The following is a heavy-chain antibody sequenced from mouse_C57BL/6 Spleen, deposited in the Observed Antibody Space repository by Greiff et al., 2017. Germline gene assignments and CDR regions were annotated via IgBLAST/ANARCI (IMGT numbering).Heavy chain of an antibody. CDR1: GYTFTSYW. V-gene: IGHV1-55*01. CDR2: IYPGSGST. CDR3: ARGGLNYDDDDGFAY. J-gene: IGHJ3*01. Sequence: QVQLQQPGAELVKPGASVKMSCKASGYTFTSYWITWVKQRPGQGLEWIGDIYPGSGSTNYNEKFKGKATLTVDTSSSTAYMQLSSLTSEDSAVYYCARGGLNYDDDDGFAYWGQGTLVTVSA. D-gene: IGHD2-4*01.